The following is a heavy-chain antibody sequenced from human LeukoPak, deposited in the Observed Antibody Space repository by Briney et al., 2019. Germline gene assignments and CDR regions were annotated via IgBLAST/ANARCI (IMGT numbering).Heavy chain of an antibody. V-gene: IGHV4-59*01. Sequence: SETLSPTCTVSGGSISSYYWSWIRQPPGKGLEWMGYIYYSGSTNYNPSLKSRVTISVDTSKNQFSLKLSSVTAADTAVYCCARVGTSNWFDPWGQGTLVTVSS. J-gene: IGHJ5*02. CDR3: ARVGTSNWFDP. D-gene: IGHD3-10*01. CDR2: IYYSGST. CDR1: GGSISSYY.